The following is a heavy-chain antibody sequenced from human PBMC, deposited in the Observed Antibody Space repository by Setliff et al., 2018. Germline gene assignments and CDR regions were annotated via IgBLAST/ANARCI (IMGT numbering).Heavy chain of an antibody. J-gene: IGHJ4*02. V-gene: IGHV1-3*01. CDR1: GYSFTSYT. D-gene: IGHD2-8*01. CDR3: ARIGFGYYSTSGAWYFDY. Sequence: ASVKVSCKASGYSFTSYTIHWARQAPGQGLEWMGWISLGNGNTAYSQKIQDRVTITRDTSASTAYMELSSLRSEDTAVYYCARIGFGYYSTSGAWYFDYWGQGTLVTVSS. CDR2: ISLGNGNT.